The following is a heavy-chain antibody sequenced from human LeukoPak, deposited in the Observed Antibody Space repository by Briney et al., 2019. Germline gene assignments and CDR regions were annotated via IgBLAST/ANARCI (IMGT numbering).Heavy chain of an antibody. V-gene: IGHV3-11*03. CDR1: GLHYRCYY. CDR3: ARAMGLGPGGHFDY. J-gene: IGHJ4*02. D-gene: IGHD3-16*01. CDR2: ITNSGSYT. Sequence: GGALEPSFAASGLHYRCYYMSWGRPGPGKGGEGVSYITNSGSYTNYADSVMGRFTISRGNAENSLFLQMDSLRAEDTAVYYCARAMGLGPGGHFDYWGQGTLVTVSS.